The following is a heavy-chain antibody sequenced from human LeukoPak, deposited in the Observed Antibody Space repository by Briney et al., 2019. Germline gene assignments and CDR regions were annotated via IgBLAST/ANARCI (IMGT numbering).Heavy chain of an antibody. Sequence: SVKVSCKASGGTFSSYAISWVRQAPGQGLEWMGGIIPVFGTANYAQKFQGRVTITADESTSTAYMELSSLRSEDTAVYYCARVRCSSTSCYPNDAFDIWGQGTMVTVSS. V-gene: IGHV1-69*13. CDR1: GGTFSSYA. CDR3: ARVRCSSTSCYPNDAFDI. CDR2: IIPVFGTA. D-gene: IGHD2-2*01. J-gene: IGHJ3*02.